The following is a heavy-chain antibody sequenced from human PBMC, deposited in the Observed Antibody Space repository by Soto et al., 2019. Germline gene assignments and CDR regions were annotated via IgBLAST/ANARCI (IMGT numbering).Heavy chain of an antibody. CDR2: IKQDGSET. D-gene: IGHD3-3*01. J-gene: IGHJ6*02. CDR1: GFTFSTYC. CDR3: GRVVYEARIKFFVVVTSRFDGMDV. V-gene: IGHV3-7*03. Sequence: GGSLRLSCAASGFTFSTYCISWVRQAPGKGLEWVANIKQDGSETYYVDSVKGRFTISRDNAKNSLYLKMNSLRAEDTAVYYCGRVVYEARIKFFVVVTSRFDGMDVWGQGTTVTVFS.